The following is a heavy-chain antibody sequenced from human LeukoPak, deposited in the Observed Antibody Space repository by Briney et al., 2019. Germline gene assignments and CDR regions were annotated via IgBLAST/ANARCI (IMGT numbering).Heavy chain of an antibody. D-gene: IGHD1-26*01. J-gene: IGHJ4*02. CDR1: GYTFTSYY. CDR3: ARLGGSYCFDY. Sequence: EASVKVSCKASGYTFTSYYMHWVRQAPGQGLEWMGIINPSGGSTSYAQKFQGRVTMTRDMSTSTVYMELSSLRSEDTAVYYCARLGGSYCFDYWGQGTLVTVSS. CDR2: INPSGGST. V-gene: IGHV1-46*01.